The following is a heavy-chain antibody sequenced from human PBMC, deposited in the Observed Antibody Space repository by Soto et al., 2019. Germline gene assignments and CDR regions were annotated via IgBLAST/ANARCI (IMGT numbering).Heavy chain of an antibody. J-gene: IGHJ4*02. D-gene: IGHD2-15*01. V-gene: IGHV3-23*01. CDR2: ISHDGATT. CDR1: GFTFSSYD. CDR3: AKRMSYYFDY. Sequence: EVQLLESGGNLVQPGGSLRLSCVASGFTFSSYDMTWVRQAPGKGLEYLSGISHDGATTHYPDSVKGRFTISRDTSKNTVYLHLTSLRVDDTAVYYCAKRMSYYFDYWGQGTLVTVSS.